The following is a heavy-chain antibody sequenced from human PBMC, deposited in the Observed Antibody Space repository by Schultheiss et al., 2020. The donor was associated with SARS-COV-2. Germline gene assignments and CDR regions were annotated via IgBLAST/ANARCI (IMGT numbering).Heavy chain of an antibody. Sequence: GGSLRLSCKGSGYSFTSYWIGWVRQMPGKGLEWMGIIYPGDSDTRYSPSFQGQVTISADKSISTAYLQWSSLKASDTAMYYCARRTYDFWSGLIFDYWGQGTLVTVSS. CDR2: IYPGDSDT. D-gene: IGHD3-3*01. CDR3: ARRTYDFWSGLIFDY. J-gene: IGHJ4*02. CDR1: GYSFTSYW. V-gene: IGHV5-51*01.